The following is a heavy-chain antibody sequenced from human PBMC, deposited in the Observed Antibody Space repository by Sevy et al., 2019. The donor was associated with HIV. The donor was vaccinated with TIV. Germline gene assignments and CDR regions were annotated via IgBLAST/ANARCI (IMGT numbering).Heavy chain of an antibody. CDR2: INPNSGGT. V-gene: IGHV1-2*02. J-gene: IGHJ4*02. CDR1: GYTFTGYY. Sequence: ASVKVSCKASGYTFTGYYMHWVRQAPGQGLEWMGWINPNSGGTNYAQKFQGRVTMTRDTSISTAYIELSRLRSDDTAVYYCARDAISGSYYYFDYWGQGTLVTVSS. D-gene: IGHD1-26*01. CDR3: ARDAISGSYYYFDY.